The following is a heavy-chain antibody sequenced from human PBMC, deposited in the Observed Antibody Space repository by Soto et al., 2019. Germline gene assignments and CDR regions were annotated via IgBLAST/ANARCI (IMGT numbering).Heavy chain of an antibody. J-gene: IGHJ6*03. V-gene: IGHV3-73*01. D-gene: IGHD2-21*02. Sequence: EVQFVESGGGLVQPGGSLKLSCAASGFTFSDSPMHWVRQASGKGLEWVGRIRSKANNYATAYAASVKGRFTISRDDSENTAYLQMNSLKTEDTAVYYCTSSRGGGDWYYSYMDVWGKGTTVTVSS. CDR3: TSSRGGGDWYYSYMDV. CDR1: GFTFSDSP. CDR2: IRSKANNYAT.